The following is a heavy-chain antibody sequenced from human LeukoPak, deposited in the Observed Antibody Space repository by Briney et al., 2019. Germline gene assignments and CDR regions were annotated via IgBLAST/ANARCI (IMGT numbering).Heavy chain of an antibody. Sequence: SVKVSCKASGGTLSSYAISWVRQAPGQGLEWMGGIIPILGTANYAQKFRGRVTITTDESTSTAYMELSSLRSEDTAVYYCARGNWDWRHYFDYWGQGTLVTVSS. D-gene: IGHD1-1*01. CDR3: ARGNWDWRHYFDY. V-gene: IGHV1-69*05. J-gene: IGHJ4*02. CDR2: IIPILGTA. CDR1: GGTLSSYA.